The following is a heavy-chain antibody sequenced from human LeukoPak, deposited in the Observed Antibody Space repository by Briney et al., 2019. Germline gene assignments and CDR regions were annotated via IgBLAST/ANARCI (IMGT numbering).Heavy chain of an antibody. CDR2: ISSSSSYI. D-gene: IGHD6-19*01. CDR1: GFTFSSYG. CDR3: ATPVAGTIDDAFDI. Sequence: NPGGSLRLSCAASGFTFSSYGMNWVRQAPGKGLEWVSSISSSSSYIYYADSVKGRFTISRDNAKNSLYLQMNSLRAEDTALYYCATPVAGTIDDAFDIWGQGTMVTVSS. V-gene: IGHV3-21*04. J-gene: IGHJ3*02.